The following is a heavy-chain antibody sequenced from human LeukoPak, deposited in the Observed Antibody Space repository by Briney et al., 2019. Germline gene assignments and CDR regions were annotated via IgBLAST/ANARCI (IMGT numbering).Heavy chain of an antibody. J-gene: IGHJ4*02. D-gene: IGHD1-26*01. Sequence: GASVKVSCKASGYTFTSYYMHWVRQAPGQGVERMGIINPSGGSTSYAQKFQGRVTMTRDMSTTTVYMELSSLRSEDTAVYYCARTVGATANFDYWGQGALVTVSS. CDR2: INPSGGST. CDR3: ARTVGATANFDY. V-gene: IGHV1-46*01. CDR1: GYTFTSYY.